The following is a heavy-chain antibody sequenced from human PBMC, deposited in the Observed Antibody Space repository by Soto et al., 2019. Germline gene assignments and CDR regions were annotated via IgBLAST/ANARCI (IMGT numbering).Heavy chain of an antibody. Sequence: QVQLVESGGGVVQPGRSLRLSCAASGFTFSSYGMHWVRQAPGKGLEWVAVIWYDGSNKYYADSVKGRFTISRDNSKNTLYLQMNSLRAEDTAVYYCARAYSSSWLTYYYYGMDVWGQGTTVTVSS. J-gene: IGHJ6*02. D-gene: IGHD6-13*01. CDR1: GFTFSSYG. V-gene: IGHV3-33*01. CDR2: IWYDGSNK. CDR3: ARAYSSSWLTYYYYGMDV.